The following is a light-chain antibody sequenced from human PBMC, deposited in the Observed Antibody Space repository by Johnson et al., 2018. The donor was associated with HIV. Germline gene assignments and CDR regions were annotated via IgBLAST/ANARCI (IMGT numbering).Light chain of an antibody. CDR3: GTWDSSLSAPRV. CDR2: DNN. J-gene: IGLJ1*01. Sequence: QSVLTQPPSVSAAPGQKVTISCSGSSSNIGNNYVSWYQQFPGTAPKLLIYDNNKRPSGIPDRFSGSKSGTSATPDITGLQTGDEADYYCGTWDSSLSAPRVFGTGTKVTVL. CDR1: SSNIGNNY. V-gene: IGLV1-51*01.